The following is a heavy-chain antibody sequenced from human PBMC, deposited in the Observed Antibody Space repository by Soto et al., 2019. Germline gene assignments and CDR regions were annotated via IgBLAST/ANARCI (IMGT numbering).Heavy chain of an antibody. D-gene: IGHD2-8*01. CDR1: GFTFSNYW. Sequence: GGSLRLSCAASGFTFSNYWMHWVRHAPGKGLEWVSRINSDGSSTDYADSVKGRFTISRDNAKNTLYLQMNSLRAEDTAVYYCARAPHATDGVCHGSYYYYMDVWGKGTTVTVSS. CDR2: INSDGSST. CDR3: ARAPHATDGVCHGSYYYYMDV. V-gene: IGHV3-74*01. J-gene: IGHJ6*03.